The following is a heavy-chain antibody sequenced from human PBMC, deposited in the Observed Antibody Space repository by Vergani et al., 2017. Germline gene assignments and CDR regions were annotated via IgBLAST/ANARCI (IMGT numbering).Heavy chain of an antibody. J-gene: IGHJ3*02. CDR1: GFTFSSYW. D-gene: IGHD6-13*01. CDR3: AVIAAAATSNAFDI. V-gene: IGHV3-74*01. CDR2: INSDGSST. Sequence: EVQLVESGGGLVQPGGSLRLSCAASGFTFSSYWMHWVRQAPGKGLVWVSRINSDGSSTSYADSVKGRFTISRDKAKNTLYLQMNSLRAEDTAVYYCAVIAAAATSNAFDIWGQGTMVTVSS.